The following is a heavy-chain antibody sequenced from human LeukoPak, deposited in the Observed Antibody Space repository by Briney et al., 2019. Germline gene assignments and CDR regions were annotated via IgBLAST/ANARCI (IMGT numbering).Heavy chain of an antibody. CDR1: GFTFSSYS. Sequence: GGSLRLSCAASGFTFSSYSMNWVRQAPGKGLEWVSSISSSSSYIYYADSVKGRFTISRDNAKNSLYLQMNSLRAEDTAVYYCARDISGWYYFDYWGQGTLVTVSS. V-gene: IGHV3-21*01. D-gene: IGHD6-19*01. CDR3: ARDISGWYYFDY. J-gene: IGHJ4*02. CDR2: ISSSSSYI.